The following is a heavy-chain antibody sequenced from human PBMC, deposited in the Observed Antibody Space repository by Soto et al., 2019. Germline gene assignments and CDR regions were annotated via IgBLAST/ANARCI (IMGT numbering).Heavy chain of an antibody. J-gene: IGHJ3*02. Sequence: EVQLVESGGGLVQPGRSLRLSCAASGFTFDDYAMHWVRQAPGKGLEWVSGISWNSGSIGYADSVKGRFTISRDNAKNSLYLQMNSLRAEDTALYYCAKEYSSSEAFDIWGQGTMVTVSS. CDR3: AKEYSSSEAFDI. D-gene: IGHD6-6*01. CDR1: GFTFDDYA. CDR2: ISWNSGSI. V-gene: IGHV3-9*01.